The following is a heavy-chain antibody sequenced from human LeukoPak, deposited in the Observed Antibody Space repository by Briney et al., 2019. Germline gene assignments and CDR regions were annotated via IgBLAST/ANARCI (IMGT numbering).Heavy chain of an antibody. V-gene: IGHV1-69*13. J-gene: IGHJ4*02. CDR3: ARSYSGSYRSDY. CDR2: IIPIFGTA. Sequence: SVKVSCKASGGTFSSYAISWVRQALGQGLEWMGGIIPIFGTANYAQKFQGRVTITADESTSTAYMELSSLRSEDTAVYYCARSYSGSYRSDYWGQGTLVTVSS. D-gene: IGHD1-26*01. CDR1: GGTFSSYA.